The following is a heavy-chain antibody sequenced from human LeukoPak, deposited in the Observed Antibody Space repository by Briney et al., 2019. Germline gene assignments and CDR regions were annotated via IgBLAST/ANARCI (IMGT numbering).Heavy chain of an antibody. CDR3: ARVNVPTMIVIPDAFDI. CDR2: IRAYNGNT. CDR1: GCSFTSYG. V-gene: IGHV1-18*01. D-gene: IGHD3-22*01. Sequence: ASVKVSCKATGCSFTSYGISWVRQAPGQGLEWMGRIRAYNGNTNYAQKLQGRVTMTTDTSTSTAYMELRSLRSDDTAVYYCARVNVPTMIVIPDAFDIWGQGTMVTVSS. J-gene: IGHJ3*02.